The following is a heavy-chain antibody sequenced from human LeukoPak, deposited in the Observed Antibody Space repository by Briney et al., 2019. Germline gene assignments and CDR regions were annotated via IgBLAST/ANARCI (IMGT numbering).Heavy chain of an antibody. D-gene: IGHD6-19*01. J-gene: IGHJ5*02. Sequence: PGGSLRLSCAASGFIFSNYWMHWARHAPGEELVWVSRMNTDGSTINYADYVKGRSTISRDNAKNTLYLQMNSLTTEDTAVYYCATAGKYRFDNWGQGTRVTVSS. V-gene: IGHV3-74*01. CDR2: MNTDGSTI. CDR1: GFIFSNYW. CDR3: ATAGKYRFDN.